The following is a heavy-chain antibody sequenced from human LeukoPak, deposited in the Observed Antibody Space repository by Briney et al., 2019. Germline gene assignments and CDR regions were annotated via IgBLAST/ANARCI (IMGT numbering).Heavy chain of an antibody. V-gene: IGHV3-30*18. CDR1: GFTFGSYG. D-gene: IGHD2-2*01. CDR3: AKDQYCSSTSCLDY. Sequence: GRSLRLSCAASGFTFGSYGMHWVRQAPGKGLEWVAVISYDGSNKYYADSVKGRFTISRDNSKNTLYLQMNSLRAEDTAVYYCAKDQYCSSTSCLDYWGQGTLVTVSS. J-gene: IGHJ4*02. CDR2: ISYDGSNK.